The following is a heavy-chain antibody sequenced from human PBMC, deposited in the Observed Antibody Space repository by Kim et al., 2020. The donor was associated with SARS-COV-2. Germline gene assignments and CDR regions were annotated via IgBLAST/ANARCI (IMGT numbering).Heavy chain of an antibody. Sequence: VKGRFTTSRDNAKNSLYLQMNSLRAEDTALYYCAKGGSGYSSSWYNWFDPWGQGTLVTVSS. J-gene: IGHJ5*02. CDR3: AKGGSGYSSSWYNWFDP. V-gene: IGHV3-9*01. D-gene: IGHD6-13*01.